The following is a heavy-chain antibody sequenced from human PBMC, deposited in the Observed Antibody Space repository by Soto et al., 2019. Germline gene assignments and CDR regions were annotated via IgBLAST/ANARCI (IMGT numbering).Heavy chain of an antibody. Sequence: SETLSLTCTVSGGSISSGDYYWSWIRQPPGKGLEWIGYIYYSGSTDYNPSLKSRVTISVDTSKNQFYLKLSSVTAADTAVYYCARELMNNYHYYGMDVCGQGTKVTVSS. CDR2: IYYSGST. D-gene: IGHD3-16*01. V-gene: IGHV4-30-4*01. CDR1: GGSISSGDYY. CDR3: ARELMNNYHYYGMDV. J-gene: IGHJ6*02.